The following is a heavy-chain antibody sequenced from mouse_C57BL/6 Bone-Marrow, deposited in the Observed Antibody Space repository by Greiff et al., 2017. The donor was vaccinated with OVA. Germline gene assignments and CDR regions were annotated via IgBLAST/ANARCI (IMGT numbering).Heavy chain of an antibody. V-gene: IGHV1-82*01. D-gene: IGHD4-1*01. CDR3: ARRKLGFDY. J-gene: IGHJ2*01. CDR1: GYAFSSSW. Sequence: VKLQESGPELVKPGASVKISCKASGYAFSSSWMNWVKQRPGKGLEWIGRIYPGDGDTNYNGKFKGKATLTADKSSSTAYMQLSSLTSEDSAVYFCARRKLGFDYWGQGTTLTVSS. CDR2: IYPGDGDT.